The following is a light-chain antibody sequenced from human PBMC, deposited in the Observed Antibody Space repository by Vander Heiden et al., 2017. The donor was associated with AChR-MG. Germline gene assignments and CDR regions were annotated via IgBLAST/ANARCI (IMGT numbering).Light chain of an antibody. CDR2: GTS. CDR1: QSVSSSY. J-gene: IGKJ4*01. V-gene: IGKV3-20*01. Sequence: ELVLTQSPGTLSLSPGERATLSCRASQSVSSSYLAWYQHRPGQAPRLLIYGTSSRATGIPDRFSGSGSGTDFTLTISRLEPEDFAVYYCQQYNSSPPTFGGGTKVEIK. CDR3: QQYNSSPPT.